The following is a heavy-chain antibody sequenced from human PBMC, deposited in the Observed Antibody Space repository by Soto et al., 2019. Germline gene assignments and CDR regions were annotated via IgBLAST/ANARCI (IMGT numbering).Heavy chain of an antibody. D-gene: IGHD3-16*02. J-gene: IGHJ4*02. CDR2: ISAYNGNT. Sequence: QVPLVQSGAEVKKPGASVKVSCKASGYTFTSYGISWVRQAPGQGLEWMGWISAYNGNTNYAQKLQGRVTMTTDTSTSTAYMELRSLRSDDTDVYYCAREGDYDYVWGSYRFSPADYWGQGTLVTVSS. V-gene: IGHV1-18*01. CDR3: AREGDYDYVWGSYRFSPADY. CDR1: GYTFTSYG.